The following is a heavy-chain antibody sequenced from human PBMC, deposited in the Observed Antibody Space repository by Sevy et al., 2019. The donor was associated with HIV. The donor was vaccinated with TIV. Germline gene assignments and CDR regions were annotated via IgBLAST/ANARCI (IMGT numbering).Heavy chain of an antibody. Sequence: GGSLRLSCAASGFTFSSYGMHWVRQAPGKGLEWVAVISYDGSNKYYADSVKGRFTISRDNSKNTLYLQMNSRRAEDTAVYYCAKDSSSSWASGGYYYYYMDVWGKGTTVTVSS. V-gene: IGHV3-30*18. CDR3: AKDSSSSWASGGYYYYYMDV. CDR1: GFTFSSYG. CDR2: ISYDGSNK. D-gene: IGHD6-13*01. J-gene: IGHJ6*03.